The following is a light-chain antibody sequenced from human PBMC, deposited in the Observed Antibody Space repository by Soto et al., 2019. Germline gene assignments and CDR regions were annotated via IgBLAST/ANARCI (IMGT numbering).Light chain of an antibody. V-gene: IGLV2-14*03. Sequence: QSALTQPASVSGSPGQSITISCTGTSSDVGGYNFVSWYQRHPGKAPKLIIYDVSNRPSGVSNRFSGSKSGNTASLTISGLQAEDEADYYCSSYTPSSTPFVFGTGTKVTVL. CDR2: DVS. J-gene: IGLJ1*01. CDR3: SSYTPSSTPFV. CDR1: SSDVGGYNF.